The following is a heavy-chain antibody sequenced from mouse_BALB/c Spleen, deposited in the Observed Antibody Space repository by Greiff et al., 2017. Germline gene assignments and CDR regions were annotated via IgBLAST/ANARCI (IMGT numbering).Heavy chain of an antibody. CDR1: GYTFTSYV. Sequence: VQLKESGPELVKPGASVKMSCKASGYTFTSYVMHWVKQKPGQGLEWIGYINPYNDGTKYNEKFKGKATLTSDKSSSTAYMELSSLTSEDSAVYYCARLGAYYRDWFAYWGQGTLVTVAA. CDR2: INPYNDGT. CDR3: ARLGAYYRDWFAY. V-gene: IGHV1-14*01. D-gene: IGHD2-14*01. J-gene: IGHJ3*01.